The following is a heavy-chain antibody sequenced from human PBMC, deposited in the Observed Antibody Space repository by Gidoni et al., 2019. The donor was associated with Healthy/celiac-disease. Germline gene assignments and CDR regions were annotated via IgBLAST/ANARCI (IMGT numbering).Heavy chain of an antibody. J-gene: IGHJ3*02. V-gene: IGHV3-21*01. CDR3: ARANWGSHDAFDI. CDR2: ISSVSSYK. Sequence: VQLVESGGGLGKPGGSPGPSWGAAGFPVSSYCMNWVRQAPGKGLEWVSSISSVSSYKYYADSVKDRLTISRDNAKNSLYLQMNSLRADDTAVYYCARANWGSHDAFDIWGQGTMVTVSS. CDR1: GFPVSSYC. D-gene: IGHD7-27*01.